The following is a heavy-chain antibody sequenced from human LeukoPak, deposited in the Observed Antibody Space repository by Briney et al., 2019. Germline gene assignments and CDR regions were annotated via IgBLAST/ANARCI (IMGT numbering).Heavy chain of an antibody. V-gene: IGHV7-4-1*02. D-gene: IGHD1-7*01. CDR1: GYTFTTYA. J-gene: IGHJ6*03. Sequence: ASVKVSCKASGYTFTTYALNWVRQAPGQGLEWMGWINTNTGNPRYAQDLTGRFIFSLDTSVSTAYLQISSLKAEDTAVYFCARSSITGTTGNYYYYLDVWGKGTTVTVSS. CDR2: INTNTGNP. CDR3: ARSSITGTTGNYYYYLDV.